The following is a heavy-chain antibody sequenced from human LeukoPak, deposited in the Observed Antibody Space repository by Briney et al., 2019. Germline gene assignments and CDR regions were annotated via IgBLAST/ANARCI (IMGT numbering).Heavy chain of an antibody. D-gene: IGHD4-17*01. CDR2: IKSDGSNT. CDR1: GFTFSSYW. V-gene: IGHV3-74*01. CDR3: ARAILTPGGATVTRYFDY. J-gene: IGHJ4*02. Sequence: PGGSLRLSCAASGFTFSSYWMHWVRQAPGKGLVWVSRIKSDGSNTNYADSVKGRFTSSRDNAKNTLYLQMNSLRAEDTAVYYCARAILTPGGATVTRYFDYWGQGTLVTVSS.